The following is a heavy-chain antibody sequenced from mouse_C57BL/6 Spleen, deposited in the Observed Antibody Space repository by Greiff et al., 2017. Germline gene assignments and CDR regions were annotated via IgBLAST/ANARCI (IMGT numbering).Heavy chain of an antibody. Sequence: DVQLVESGGDLVKPGGSLKLSCAASGFTFSSYGMSWVRQTPDKRLEWVATISSGGSYTYYPDSVKGRFTISRDNAKNTLYLQMSSLKSEDTAMYYCARQGGNWDVTGYFDYWGQGTTLTVSS. CDR1: GFTFSSYG. CDR3: ARQGGNWDVTGYFDY. CDR2: ISSGGSYT. J-gene: IGHJ2*01. D-gene: IGHD4-1*01. V-gene: IGHV5-6*01.